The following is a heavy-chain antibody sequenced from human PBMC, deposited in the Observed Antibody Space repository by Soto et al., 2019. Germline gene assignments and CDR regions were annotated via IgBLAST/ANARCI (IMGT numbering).Heavy chain of an antibody. Sequence: SETLSLTCAVYGGSFSGYYWSWIRQPPGKGLEWIGYIYYSGTTYYNPSLKSRVTISVDTSKNQFSLKLSSVTAADTAVYYCAASCVACGGFNYYGMDVWGQGTTVTVSS. D-gene: IGHD2-21*01. CDR3: AASCVACGGFNYYGMDV. V-gene: IGHV4-34*09. CDR2: IYYSGTT. J-gene: IGHJ6*02. CDR1: GGSFSGYY.